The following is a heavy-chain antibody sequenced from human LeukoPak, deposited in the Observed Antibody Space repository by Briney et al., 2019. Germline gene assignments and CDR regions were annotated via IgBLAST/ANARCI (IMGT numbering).Heavy chain of an antibody. J-gene: IGHJ4*02. D-gene: IGHD4-17*01. V-gene: IGHV4-34*01. CDR2: INHSGST. Sequence: SETLSLTCAVYGGSFSGYYWSWIRQPPGKGLEWIGEINHSGSTNYNPSLKSRVTISVDTSKNQFSLKLSSVTAADTAVYYCARTATVTTADQPYYFDYWGQGTLVTVSS. CDR3: ARTATVTTADQPYYFDY. CDR1: GGSFSGYY.